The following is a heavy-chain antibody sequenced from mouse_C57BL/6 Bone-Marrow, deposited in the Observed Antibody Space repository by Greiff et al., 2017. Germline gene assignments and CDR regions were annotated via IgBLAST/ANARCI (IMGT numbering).Heavy chain of an antibody. V-gene: IGHV5-6*01. CDR2: ISSGGSYT. CDR1: GFTFRSYG. Sequence: EVQVVESGGDLVKPGGSLKLSCAASGFTFRSYGMSWVRQTPDKRLEWVATISSGGSYTYYPDSVTGRFTISSDNAKNTLYLQMSSLESEDTAMYYCARKDYYGSSYFDYWGQGTTLTVSS. CDR3: ARKDYYGSSYFDY. J-gene: IGHJ2*01. D-gene: IGHD1-1*01.